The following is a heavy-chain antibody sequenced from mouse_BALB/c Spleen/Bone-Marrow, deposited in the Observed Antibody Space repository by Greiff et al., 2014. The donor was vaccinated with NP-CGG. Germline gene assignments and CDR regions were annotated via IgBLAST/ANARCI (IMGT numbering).Heavy chain of an antibody. D-gene: IGHD2-3*01. V-gene: IGHV1-69*02. CDR1: GYTFTSYW. CDR2: IDPSDSET. Sequence: VQLQQSGAELVKPGAPVKPSCKASGYTFTSYWMNWVKQRPGRGLEWIGRIDPSDSETRYNQKFKDKATLTVDKSSSTAYIQLSSLTSEDSAVYYCARALGDGYYYAMDYWGQGTSVTVSS. J-gene: IGHJ4*01. CDR3: ARALGDGYYYAMDY.